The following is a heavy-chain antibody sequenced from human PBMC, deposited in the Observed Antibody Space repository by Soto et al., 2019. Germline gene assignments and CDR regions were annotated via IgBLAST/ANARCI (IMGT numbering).Heavy chain of an antibody. Sequence: QVQLVQSGAEVKKPGASVKVSCKASGYTFTSYGISWVRQAPGQGLEWMGWISAYNGNTNYAQKLQGRVTMTTDTSXSXXYMELRSLRSDDTAVYYCARRAGYSSSWTLPYFDYWGQGTLVTVSS. CDR2: ISAYNGNT. CDR3: ARRAGYSSSWTLPYFDY. CDR1: GYTFTSYG. D-gene: IGHD6-13*01. V-gene: IGHV1-18*01. J-gene: IGHJ4*02.